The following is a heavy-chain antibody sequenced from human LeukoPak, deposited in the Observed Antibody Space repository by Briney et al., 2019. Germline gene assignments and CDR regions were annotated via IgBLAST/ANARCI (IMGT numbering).Heavy chain of an antibody. J-gene: IGHJ4*02. CDR3: ARALGVGFAEDVYYFDF. CDR2: INPNSGGT. CDR1: GYTLTDYY. Sequence: ASVKVSCKASGYTLTDYYIHWVRQAPGQGLEWMGRINPNSGGTNYAQKFQGRVTMTRDTPINTVYLKLTSLRSTDTAHYYCARALGVGFAEDVYYFDFWGQGSLVTVSS. D-gene: IGHD3-10*01. V-gene: IGHV1-2*06.